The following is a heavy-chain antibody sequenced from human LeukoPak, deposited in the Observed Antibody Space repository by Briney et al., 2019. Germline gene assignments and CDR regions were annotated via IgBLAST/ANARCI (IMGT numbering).Heavy chain of an antibody. CDR2: ISSSSSYI. J-gene: IGHJ4*02. CDR1: GFTFSSYS. V-gene: IGHV3-21*01. CDR3: ARDTLGYCSSTSCHFDY. D-gene: IGHD2-2*01. Sequence: PGGSLRLSCAASGFTFSSYSMNWVRQAPGKGLEWVSSISSSSSYIYYADSVKGRFTISRDNAKNSLYLQMNSLRAEDTAVYYCARDTLGYCSSTSCHFDYWGQGTLVTVSS.